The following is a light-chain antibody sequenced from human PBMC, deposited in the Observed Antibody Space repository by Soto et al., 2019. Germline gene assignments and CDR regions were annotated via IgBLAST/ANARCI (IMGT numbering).Light chain of an antibody. Sequence: QSVLTQPPSVSAAPGQKVTISCSGSNSNIGNKDVSWYQQFPGTAPKLLIYDNNRRPSGIPDRFSASKSGTLATLAITGLQTGAEADYYCGTWDSGLSVVVFGGGTKLTVL. CDR1: NSNIGNKD. CDR3: GTWDSGLSVVV. J-gene: IGLJ2*01. CDR2: DNN. V-gene: IGLV1-51*01.